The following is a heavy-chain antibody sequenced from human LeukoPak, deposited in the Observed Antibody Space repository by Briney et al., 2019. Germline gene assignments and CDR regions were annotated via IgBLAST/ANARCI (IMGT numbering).Heavy chain of an antibody. CDR2: INHSGST. D-gene: IGHD2-15*01. CDR1: GGSFSGYY. Sequence: SETLSLTCAVYGGSFSGYYWSWIRQPPGKGLEWIGEINHSGSTNYNPPLKSRVTISVDTSKNQFSLKLSSVTAADTAVYYCARGRYCSGGSCSLRGDYWGQGTLVTVSS. V-gene: IGHV4-34*01. J-gene: IGHJ4*02. CDR3: ARGRYCSGGSCSLRGDY.